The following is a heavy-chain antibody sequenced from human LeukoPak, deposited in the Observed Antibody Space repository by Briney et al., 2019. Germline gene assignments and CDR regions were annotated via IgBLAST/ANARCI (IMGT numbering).Heavy chain of an antibody. CDR1: GFTFDDYA. CDR2: ISWNSGSI. J-gene: IGHJ3*02. D-gene: IGHD1-26*01. CDR3: AKDRSGSGSYYEAFDI. Sequence: SLRLSCAASGFTFDDYAMHWVRQAPGKGLEWVSGISWNSGSIGYADSVKGRFTISRDNAKNSLYLQMNSLRAEDTALYYCAKDRSGSGSYYEAFDIWGQGTMVTVSS. V-gene: IGHV3-9*01.